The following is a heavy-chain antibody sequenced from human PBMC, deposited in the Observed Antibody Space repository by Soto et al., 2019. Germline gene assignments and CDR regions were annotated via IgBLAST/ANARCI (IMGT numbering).Heavy chain of an antibody. V-gene: IGHV3-23*01. J-gene: IGHJ4*02. CDR1: GFTFSSYA. Sequence: VGSLRLSCAASGFTFSSYAMSWVRRAPGKGLEWVSAISGSGGSTYYADSVKGRFTISRDNSKNTLYLQMNSLRAEDTAVYYCATLDDYVWGSYRYTGYYFDYWGQGTLVTVSS. D-gene: IGHD3-16*02. CDR2: ISGSGGST. CDR3: ATLDDYVWGSYRYTGYYFDY.